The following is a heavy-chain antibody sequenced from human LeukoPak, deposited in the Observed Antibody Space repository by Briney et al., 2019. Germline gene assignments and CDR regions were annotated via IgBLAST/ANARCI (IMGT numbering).Heavy chain of an antibody. V-gene: IGHV4-39*07. CDR3: ARAYYDYVWGSYRRDYFDY. D-gene: IGHD3-16*02. Sequence: SETLSLTCTVSGGSVSSSNYYWGWIRQPPGKGLEWIGNIYYTGTTYYNPSLKSRVTISLDTSKNQFSLKLSSVTAADTAVYYCARAYYDYVWGSYRRDYFDYWGQGTLVTVSS. CDR1: GGSVSSSNYY. CDR2: IYYTGTT. J-gene: IGHJ4*02.